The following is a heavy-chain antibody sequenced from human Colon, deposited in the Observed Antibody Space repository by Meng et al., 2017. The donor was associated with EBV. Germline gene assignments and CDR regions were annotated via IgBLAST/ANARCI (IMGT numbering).Heavy chain of an antibody. CDR3: ARNYYFDY. Sequence: VQLEEAGPGLVTPSTTLFLTCTVSDGSINSGDYYWSWFRQPRGKGLEWIGYIYYTGSTYYNPSLKSRVTISMDTSKNQFSLRLSSVTAADTAVYYCARNYYFDYWGQGTLVTVSS. CDR1: DGSINSGDYY. J-gene: IGHJ4*02. CDR2: IYYTGST. V-gene: IGHV4-30-4*01.